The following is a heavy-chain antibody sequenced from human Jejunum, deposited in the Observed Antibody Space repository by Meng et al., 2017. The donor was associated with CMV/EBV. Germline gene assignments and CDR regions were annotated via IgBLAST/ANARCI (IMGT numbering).Heavy chain of an antibody. D-gene: IGHD6-6*01. CDR2: NESGGSNK. CDR1: RSEE. V-gene: IGHV3-23*03. J-gene: IGHJ6*02. Sequence: RSEEKRGVREETGKGMEWVTHNESGGSNKKDEENVKDRYTITREKSRNTLYLLMNSLRAEDTAVYYCAKDRGQYSSSPYYYGMDVWGQGTTVTVSS. CDR3: AKDRGQYSSSPYYYGMDV.